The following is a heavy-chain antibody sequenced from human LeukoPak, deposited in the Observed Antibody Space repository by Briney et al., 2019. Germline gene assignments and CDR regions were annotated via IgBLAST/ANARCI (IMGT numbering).Heavy chain of an antibody. D-gene: IGHD6-19*01. J-gene: IGHJ4*02. Sequence: SETLSLTCSVSGGLITSTIHYWAWIRQPPGQGLGWIASIYYNGITYYNASLESRATMSVDTSRNQFSLRLSSVSAAGTSVYYCARQPTVKRGAVASNFDYWGQGTLVTVSS. V-gene: IGHV4-39*01. CDR3: ARQPTVKRGAVASNFDY. CDR1: GGLITSTIHY. CDR2: IYYNGIT.